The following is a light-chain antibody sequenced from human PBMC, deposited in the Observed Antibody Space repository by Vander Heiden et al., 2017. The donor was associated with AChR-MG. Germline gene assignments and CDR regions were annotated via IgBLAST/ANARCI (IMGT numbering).Light chain of an antibody. J-gene: IGKJ4*01. V-gene: IGKV3-20*01. CDR3: QKLGGGFT. CDR2: EAS. Sequence: VLTQSPGTLSLSPGERATLSCRASQTVSSTYLVWFQQKAGQAPRPLMSEASTRATGIPDRFSGGGSGTDLTLTISRLEPEDVAVYYCQKLGGGFTFGGGTKVEIK. CDR1: QTVSSTY.